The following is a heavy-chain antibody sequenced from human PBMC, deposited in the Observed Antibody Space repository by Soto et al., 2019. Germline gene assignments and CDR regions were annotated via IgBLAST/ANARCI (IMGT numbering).Heavy chain of an antibody. J-gene: IGHJ6*02. CDR1: GFTFSSYS. Sequence: EVQLVESGGGLVKPGGSLRLSCAASGFTFSSYSMNWVRQAPGKGLEWVSSISSSSSYIYYADSVKGRFTISRDNDKNSLYLQMNSLRAEDTAVYYCAIDKGSSGYYYGMDVWGQGTTVTVSS. V-gene: IGHV3-21*01. CDR2: ISSSSSYI. CDR3: AIDKGSSGYYYGMDV. D-gene: IGHD1-26*01.